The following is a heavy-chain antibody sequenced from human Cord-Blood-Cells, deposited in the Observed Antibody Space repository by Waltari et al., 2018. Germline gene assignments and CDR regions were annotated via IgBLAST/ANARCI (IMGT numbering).Heavy chain of an antibody. D-gene: IGHD5-18*01. V-gene: IGHV4-31*03. CDR3: ARDRYSYGYFDY. CDR2: IYYSGST. Sequence: QVQLQESGPGLVKPSQTLSLTCTVSAGSISSGGYYWSWIRQHPGKGLEWIGYIYYSGSTYYNPSLKSRVTISVDTSKNQFSLKLSSVTAADTAVYYCARDRYSYGYFDYWGQGTLVTVSS. CDR1: AGSISSGGYY. J-gene: IGHJ4*02.